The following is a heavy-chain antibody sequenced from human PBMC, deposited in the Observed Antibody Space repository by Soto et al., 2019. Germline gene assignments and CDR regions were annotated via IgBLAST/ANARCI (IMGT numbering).Heavy chain of an antibody. CDR2: IIPIFGTA. Sequence: QVQLVQSGAEVKKPGSSVKVSCKASGGTFSSYAISWVRQAPGQGLEWMGGIIPIFGTANYAQKFQGRVTITADXRTXTXSMELSSLRSEDTAVYYCARTKDTYYYDSSGYYYVYWGQGTLVTVSS. V-gene: IGHV1-69*12. D-gene: IGHD3-22*01. J-gene: IGHJ4*02. CDR3: ARTKDTYYYDSSGYYYVY. CDR1: GGTFSSYA.